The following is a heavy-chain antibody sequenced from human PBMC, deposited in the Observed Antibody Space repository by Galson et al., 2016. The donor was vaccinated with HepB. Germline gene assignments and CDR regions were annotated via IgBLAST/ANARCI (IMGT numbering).Heavy chain of an antibody. CDR2: IWYDGSSK. J-gene: IGHJ4*02. CDR1: GFTFSDFG. CDR3: ARGDYIGGNTHFFDD. V-gene: IGHV3-33*01. D-gene: IGHD3-16*01. Sequence: SLRLSCAASGFTFSDFGMHWVRQAPGKGLEWLTFIWYDGSSKYYADSVKGRFTISRDNSKNTLFLQVNSLRAEDTAVYYCARGDYIGGNTHFFDDWGQEILVTVAS.